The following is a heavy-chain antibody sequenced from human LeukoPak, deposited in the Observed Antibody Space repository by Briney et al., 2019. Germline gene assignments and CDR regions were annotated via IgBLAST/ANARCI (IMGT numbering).Heavy chain of an antibody. V-gene: IGHV4-59*01. CDR3: ARDMYYYDSSGYTRDWFDP. D-gene: IGHD3-22*01. CDR1: GGSISSYY. Sequence: SETLSLTCTVSGGSISSYYWSWIRQPPGKGLEWIGYIYYSGSTNYNPSLKSRVTISVGTSKNQFSLKLSSVTAADTAVYYCARDMYYYDSSGYTRDWFDPWGQGTLVTVSS. J-gene: IGHJ5*02. CDR2: IYYSGST.